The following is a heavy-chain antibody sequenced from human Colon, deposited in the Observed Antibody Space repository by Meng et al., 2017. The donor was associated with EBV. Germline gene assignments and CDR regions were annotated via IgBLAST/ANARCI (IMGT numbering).Heavy chain of an antibody. D-gene: IGHD4-17*01. CDR2: INHSGST. V-gene: IGHV4-34*01. CDR1: GWSFSGYY. J-gene: IGHJ4*02. CDR3: ARYRLQNDYGDQLYYFDY. Sequence: QVQLQQWGAGLLKPSETLSLTCAGYGWSFSGYYWTWIRQPPGKGLEWIGEINHSGSTNYNPSLKSRVTISVDTSKNQFSLKVTSVTAADTAVYYCARYRLQNDYGDQLYYFDYLGQGSLVTVYS.